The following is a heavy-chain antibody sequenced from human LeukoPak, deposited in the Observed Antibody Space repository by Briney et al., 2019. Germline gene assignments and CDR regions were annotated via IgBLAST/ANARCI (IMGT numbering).Heavy chain of an antibody. CDR1: VYSFTGYY. CDR2: INPNSGGT. V-gene: IGHV1-2*02. Sequence: ASVTVSCKASVYSFTGYYMHWVRQAPGQGLEWMGWINPNSGGTNYAQKFQGRVTMARDTSISTAYMELSRLRSDDTAVYYCARGGGSSTSPEYWGQGTLVTVSS. J-gene: IGHJ4*02. CDR3: ARGGGSSTSPEY. D-gene: IGHD2-2*01.